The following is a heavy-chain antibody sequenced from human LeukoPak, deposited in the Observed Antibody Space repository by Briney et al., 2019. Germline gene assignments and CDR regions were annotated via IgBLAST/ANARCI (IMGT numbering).Heavy chain of an antibody. D-gene: IGHD3-10*01. V-gene: IGHV3-30*18. Sequence: GRSLRLSCAASGFTFSSYGMHWVRQAPGKGLEWVAVISYDGSNKYYADSVKGRFTISRDNSKNTLYLQMNSLRAEDTAVYYCAKVSSYGSGIVDVWGQGTTITVSS. J-gene: IGHJ6*02. CDR1: GFTFSSYG. CDR2: ISYDGSNK. CDR3: AKVSSYGSGIVDV.